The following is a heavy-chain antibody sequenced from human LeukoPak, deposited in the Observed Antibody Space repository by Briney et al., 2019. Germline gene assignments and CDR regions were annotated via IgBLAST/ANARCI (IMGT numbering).Heavy chain of an antibody. J-gene: IGHJ4*02. CDR2: INHSGST. CDR3: ARDLSYYGPGKDFDY. D-gene: IGHD3-10*01. CDR1: GGSFSGYY. Sequence: PSETLSLTCAVYGGSFSGYYWTWIRQPPGKGLEWIGEINHSGSTNYNPSLKSRVTISINTSKNQFSLKLSSVTAADTAVYYCARDLSYYGPGKDFDYWGQGTLVTVSS. V-gene: IGHV4-34*01.